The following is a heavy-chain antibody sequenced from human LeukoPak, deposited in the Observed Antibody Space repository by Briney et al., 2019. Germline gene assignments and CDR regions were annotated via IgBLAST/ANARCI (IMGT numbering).Heavy chain of an antibody. CDR2: ISSSGSAI. D-gene: IGHD3-10*01. CDR1: GFTFSDHY. V-gene: IGHV3-11*01. Sequence: PGGSLRLSCAASGFTFSDHYMSWIRQAPGKGLEWLSSISSSGSAIYYADSVKGRFTISRDNAKNSLYLQMNSLRAEDTAVYYCARAKPKNMVRGLIMRRESRYYFDYWGQGTLVTVSS. J-gene: IGHJ4*02. CDR3: ARAKPKNMVRGLIMRRESRYYFDY.